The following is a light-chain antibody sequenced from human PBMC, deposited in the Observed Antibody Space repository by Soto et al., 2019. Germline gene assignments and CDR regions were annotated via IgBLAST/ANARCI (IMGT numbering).Light chain of an antibody. V-gene: IGLV2-23*01. CDR1: SSDVGSYNL. CDR2: EGS. Sequence: QYALTQPASVSGSPGQSITISCTGTSSDVGSYNLVSWYQQHPGKAPKLMIYEGSKRPSGVSNRFSGSKSGNTASLTISGLQAEDEADYYCGSYGGSSTYVVFGGGTKLTVL. J-gene: IGLJ2*01. CDR3: GSYGGSSTYVV.